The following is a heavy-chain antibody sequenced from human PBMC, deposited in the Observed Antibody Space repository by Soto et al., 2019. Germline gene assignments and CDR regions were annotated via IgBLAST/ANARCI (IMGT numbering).Heavy chain of an antibody. CDR1: GFTFSSYG. CDR2: IWYDGSNK. J-gene: IGHJ4*02. V-gene: IGHV3-33*01. CDR3: ARSIAVAGTAFSASIDY. Sequence: GGSLRLSCAASGFTFSSYGMHWVRQAPGKGLEWVAVIWYDGSNKYYADSVKGRFTISRDNSKNTLYLQMNSLRAEDTAVYYCARSIAVAGTAFSASIDYWGQGTLVTVS. D-gene: IGHD6-19*01.